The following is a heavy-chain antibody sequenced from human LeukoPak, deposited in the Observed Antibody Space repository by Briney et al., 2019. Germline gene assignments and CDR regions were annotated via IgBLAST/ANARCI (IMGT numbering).Heavy chain of an antibody. CDR2: VYYAGIT. D-gene: IGHD6-19*01. Sequence: PSETLSLTCTVAGDSIGTYYWSWIRRPPGKGLEWIGHVYYAGITDYNPSLQSRVTISVDPSRNQLSLKLNSVCAADTAVYYCARQGCKSGWYPTFDFWGPGTQVIVSS. CDR3: ARQGCKSGWYPTFDF. V-gene: IGHV4-59*01. J-gene: IGHJ4*02. CDR1: GDSIGTYY.